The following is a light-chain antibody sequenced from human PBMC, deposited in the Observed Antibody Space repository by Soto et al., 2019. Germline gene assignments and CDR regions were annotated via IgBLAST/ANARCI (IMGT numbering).Light chain of an antibody. CDR2: WGS. V-gene: IGKV2-28*01. J-gene: IGKJ1*01. CDR1: QSLLHSNGYNY. Sequence: DIVMTQSPLSLPVTPGEPASISCRSSQSLLHSNGYNYLDWYLQKPGQSPQLLIYWGSNRSSGVPDRFSGSGSGTDFTLNISSVEAEDVGVYYCMQDLKTPWTFGQGTKVDIK. CDR3: MQDLKTPWT.